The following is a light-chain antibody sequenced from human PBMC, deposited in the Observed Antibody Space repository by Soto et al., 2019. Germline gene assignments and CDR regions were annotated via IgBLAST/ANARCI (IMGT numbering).Light chain of an antibody. CDR2: DAS. CDR1: QSISSW. V-gene: IGKV1-5*01. J-gene: IGKJ1*01. Sequence: DVQMTQSPSTLSASVGDRVAITCGASQSISSWLAWYQQKPGKPPKXXIYDASSLEGGVPSRFSGSGSGTEFTLTISSLQPDDFATYYCQQYYSYPWTFGQGTKVDIK. CDR3: QQYYSYPWT.